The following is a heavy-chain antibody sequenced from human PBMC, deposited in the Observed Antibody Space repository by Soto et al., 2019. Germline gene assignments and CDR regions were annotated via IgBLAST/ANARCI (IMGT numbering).Heavy chain of an antibody. CDR2: ISAYNGDT. CDR1: GYTFTNYD. CDR3: ARSGLPDPVVVVGHTPFDP. J-gene: IGHJ5*02. V-gene: IGHV1-18*01. D-gene: IGHD2-15*01. Sequence: GASVKVSCKASGYTFTNYDINWVRQAPGQGLEWMGWISAYNGDTNYAQKPQGRVTMTTDTSTSTAYMELRSLRSDDTAVYYCARSGLPDPVVVVGHTPFDPWGQGTLVTVSS.